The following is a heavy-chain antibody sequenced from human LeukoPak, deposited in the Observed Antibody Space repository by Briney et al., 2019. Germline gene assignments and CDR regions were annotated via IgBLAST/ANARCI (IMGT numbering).Heavy chain of an antibody. CDR3: ARHARTGEGGRGYFNY. D-gene: IGHD7-27*01. V-gene: IGHV4-59*08. Sequence: SETLSLTCTVSGASISNYYWSWIRQPPGKGLECIGYVSYSGRTNHNPSLKSRVTISADTSKNQFSLKLSSVTAADTAVFYCARHARTGEGGRGYFNYWGQGALVTVSS. CDR1: GASISNYY. CDR2: VSYSGRT. J-gene: IGHJ4*02.